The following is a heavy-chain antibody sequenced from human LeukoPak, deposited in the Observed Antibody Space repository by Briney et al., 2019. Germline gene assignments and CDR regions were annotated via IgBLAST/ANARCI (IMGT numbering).Heavy chain of an antibody. CDR2: INHSGST. D-gene: IGHD1-7*01. V-gene: IGHV4-34*01. J-gene: IGHJ4*02. CDR3: ARRLHTTWTYQTLFDY. CDR1: GGSFSGYY. Sequence: PSETLSLTCAVYGGSFSGYYWTWIRQPPGKGLEWIGEINHSGSTNYNPSLRSRVTISIDTSKNEFSLKLTSVTATDTAVYYCARRLHTTWTYQTLFDYWGQGILVSVSS.